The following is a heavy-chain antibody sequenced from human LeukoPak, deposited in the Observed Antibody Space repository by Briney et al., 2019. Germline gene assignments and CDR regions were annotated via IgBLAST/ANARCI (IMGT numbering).Heavy chain of an antibody. Sequence: PGGSLRLSCAASGFTFSNYVMGWVRQAPGEGLEWVSALSGSGGSTYYADSVKGRFTISRDNSKNTLYLQMNSLRAEDTAVYFCAKNFYGDYNVFFDYWGQGTLVTVSS. V-gene: IGHV3-23*01. CDR2: LSGSGGST. J-gene: IGHJ4*02. CDR3: AKNFYGDYNVFFDY. CDR1: GFTFSNYV. D-gene: IGHD4-17*01.